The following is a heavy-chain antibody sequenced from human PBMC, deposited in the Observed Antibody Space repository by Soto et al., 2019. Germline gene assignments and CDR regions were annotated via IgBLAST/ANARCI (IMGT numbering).Heavy chain of an antibody. CDR1: GDSISSGGYY. V-gene: IGHV4-31*03. Sequence: PSEPLSLTCSVSGDSISSGGYYWSWIRQSPGKGLQWIGNIYYSGSTYYNPALTSRLSMSVDTSKNQFSLQLGSVTAADTAVYFCAREFDTSGWPSGMQHDRFDPWGQGTLVTVSS. D-gene: IGHD3-22*01. CDR3: AREFDTSGWPSGMQHDRFDP. CDR2: IYYSGST. J-gene: IGHJ5*02.